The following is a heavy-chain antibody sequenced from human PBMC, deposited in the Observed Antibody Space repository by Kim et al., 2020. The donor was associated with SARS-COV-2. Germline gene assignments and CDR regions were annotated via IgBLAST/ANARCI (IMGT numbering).Heavy chain of an antibody. CDR2: IWYDGSNK. CDR3: ATPYYYGSGSYKDAFDI. J-gene: IGHJ3*02. CDR1: GFTFSSYG. V-gene: IGHV3-33*01. Sequence: GGSLRLSCAASGFTFSSYGMHWVRQAPGKGLEWVAVIWYDGSNKYYADSVKGRFTISRDNSKNTLYLQMNSLRAEDTAVYYCATPYYYGSGSYKDAFDIWGQGTMVTVSS. D-gene: IGHD3-10*01.